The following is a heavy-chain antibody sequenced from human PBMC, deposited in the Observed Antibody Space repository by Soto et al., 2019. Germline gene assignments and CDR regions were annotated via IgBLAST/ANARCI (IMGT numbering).Heavy chain of an antibody. CDR3: ARDQITLWFGELLSDAFDI. J-gene: IGHJ3*02. CDR2: ISSSSSYI. Sequence: EVQLVESGGGLVKPGGSLRLSCAASGFTFSSYSMNWVRQAPGKGLEWVSSISSSSSYIYYADSVKGRFTISRDNAKNSLYLQMNSLRDQDTAVYYCARDQITLWFGELLSDAFDIWGQGTMVTVSS. D-gene: IGHD3-10*01. V-gene: IGHV3-21*01. CDR1: GFTFSSYS.